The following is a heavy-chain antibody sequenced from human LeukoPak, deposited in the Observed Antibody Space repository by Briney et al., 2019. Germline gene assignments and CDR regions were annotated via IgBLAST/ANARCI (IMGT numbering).Heavy chain of an antibody. CDR3: ARDGGISSSWYNAAPINYYYGMDV. D-gene: IGHD6-13*01. J-gene: IGHJ6*02. CDR2: INPNSGGT. V-gene: IGHV1-2*02. CDR1: GYTFTGYY. Sequence: ASVKVSCKASGYTFTGYYMHWVRQAPGQGLEWMGWINPNSGGTNYAQKFQGRVTMTRDTSISTAYTELSRLRSDDTAVYYCARDGGISSSWYNAAPINYYYGMDVWGQGTTVTVSS.